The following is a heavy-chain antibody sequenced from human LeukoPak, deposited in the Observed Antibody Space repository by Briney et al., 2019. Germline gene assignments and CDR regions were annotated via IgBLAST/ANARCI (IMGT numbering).Heavy chain of an antibody. Sequence: GGSLRLSCAVSGFTFSSYWMSWVRQAPGKGLEWVTNIKQDGSEKYYVDSVKGRFTISRDNAKNSLYLQMNRLRAEDTAVYYCRGITIFGVDYWGQGTLVTVSS. V-gene: IGHV3-7*01. D-gene: IGHD3-3*01. CDR2: IKQDGSEK. CDR1: GFTFSSYW. CDR3: RGITIFGVDY. J-gene: IGHJ4*02.